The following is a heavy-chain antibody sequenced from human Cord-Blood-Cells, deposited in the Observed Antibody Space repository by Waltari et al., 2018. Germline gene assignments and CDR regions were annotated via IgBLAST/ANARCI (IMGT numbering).Heavy chain of an antibody. J-gene: IGHJ1*01. CDR2: IIPIFGTA. CDR3: ARGKGTIFGVVILQKQDFQH. Sequence: QVQLVQSGAEVKKPGSSVKVSCKASGGTFSSYALSWVRQAPGQGLEWMGGIIPIFGTANYAQKFQGRVTITADKSTSTSYMELSSLRSEVTAVYYCARGKGTIFGVVILQKQDFQHWGQGTLVTVSS. V-gene: IGHV1-69*06. CDR1: GGTFSSYA. D-gene: IGHD3-3*01.